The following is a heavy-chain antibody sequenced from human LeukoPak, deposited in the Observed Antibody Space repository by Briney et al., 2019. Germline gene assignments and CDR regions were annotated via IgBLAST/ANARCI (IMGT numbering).Heavy chain of an antibody. D-gene: IGHD6-13*01. V-gene: IGHV4-39*07. Sequence: SETLSLTCTVSGGSISSSSYYWGWIRQPPGKGLEWIGSIYYSGSTYYNPSLKSRVTISVDTSKNQFSLKLSSVTAADTAVYYCARDDPGSPSIAAGDAFDIWGQGTMVTVSS. CDR1: GGSISSSSYY. J-gene: IGHJ3*02. CDR2: IYYSGST. CDR3: ARDDPGSPSIAAGDAFDI.